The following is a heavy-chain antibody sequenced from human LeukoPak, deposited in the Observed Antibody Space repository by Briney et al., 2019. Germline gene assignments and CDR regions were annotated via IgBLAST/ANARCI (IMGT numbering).Heavy chain of an antibody. CDR2: ISSSSSYI. D-gene: IGHD5-12*01. Sequence: GGSLRLSCAASGFTFSSYSMNWVRQAPGKGLEWVSSISSSSSYIYYADSVKGRFTISRDNAKNSLYLQMNSLRAEDTAVYYCARQIRYGDGGYSYYFDYWGQGTLVTVSS. CDR3: ARQIRYGDGGYSYYFDY. V-gene: IGHV3-21*01. CDR1: GFTFSSYS. J-gene: IGHJ4*02.